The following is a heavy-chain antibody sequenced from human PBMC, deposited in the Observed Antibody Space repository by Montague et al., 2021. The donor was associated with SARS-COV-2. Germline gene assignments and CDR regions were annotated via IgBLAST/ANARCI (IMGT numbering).Heavy chain of an antibody. Sequence: SETLSLTCTVSGGSINYYYWHWLRQSAGTGLEWIGRIYSSGNTNSNPSLESRVIMSVDSSQNQFSLKLNSVTAADTAVYYCARGDHPTTASWYFFDSWGQGALVTVSS. CDR2: IYSSGNT. V-gene: IGHV4-4*07. CDR3: ARGDHPTTASWYFFDS. J-gene: IGHJ4*02. D-gene: IGHD6-13*01. CDR1: GGSINYYY.